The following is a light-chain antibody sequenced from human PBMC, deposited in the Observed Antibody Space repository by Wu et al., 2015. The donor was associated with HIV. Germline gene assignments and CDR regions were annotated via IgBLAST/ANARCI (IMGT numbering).Light chain of an antibody. Sequence: QLAQSPSYLSASVGDRVTITCRASQAIDNYLAWYQEKPGQPPKLLIYAASTLVSGVPLRFSGGGSGTYFTLTIRGVQPEDSATYYCQRANFGQGTKLDIK. V-gene: IGKV1-9*01. CDR2: AAS. CDR3: QRAN. CDR1: QAIDNY. J-gene: IGKJ2*01.